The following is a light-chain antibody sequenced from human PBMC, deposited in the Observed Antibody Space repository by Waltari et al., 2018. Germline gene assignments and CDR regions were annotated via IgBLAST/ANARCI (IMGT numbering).Light chain of an antibody. CDR1: SSNIGSNH. CDR2: SNN. J-gene: IGLJ3*02. V-gene: IGLV1-47*01. CDR3: AAWDDSLSSGV. Sequence: QSVATQPPSASGTPGQRVTISCSGSSSNIGSNHVYWYQQFPGMAPKLLIYSNNQRPSGVPDRFAGAKSGTSASLVISGLRSEDEADYCCAAWDDSLSSGVFGGGTKLTVL.